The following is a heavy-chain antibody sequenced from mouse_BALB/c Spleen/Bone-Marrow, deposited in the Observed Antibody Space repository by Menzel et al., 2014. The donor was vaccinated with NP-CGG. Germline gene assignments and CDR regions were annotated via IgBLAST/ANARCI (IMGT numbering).Heavy chain of an antibody. CDR1: GDSITSSY. CDR3: ARGNGYHFDY. D-gene: IGHD1-2*01. V-gene: IGHV3-8*02. CDR2: ISYSGNA. J-gene: IGHJ2*01. Sequence: VQLQQSGPSLVKPSQTLSLTCSVTGDSITSSYWNWIRKFPGNKLEYMGYISYSGNAYYNPSLESRISLTRDTSKNQYYLQLNSATTEDTATYFCARGNGYHFDYWGQGTTLTVSS.